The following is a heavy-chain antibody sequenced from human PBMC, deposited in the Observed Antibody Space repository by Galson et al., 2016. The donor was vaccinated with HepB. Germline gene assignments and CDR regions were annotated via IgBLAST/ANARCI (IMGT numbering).Heavy chain of an antibody. Sequence: SLRLSCAASGFTFNYFAMHWIRQAPGKGLEWVAIIYFDGKKKYYADSVKGRFTISRDNSNNTVSLQMDSLTPEDTAMYYCVRDGCSSSSCHLESWGQGILVTVSS. CDR1: GFTFNYFA. D-gene: IGHD2-2*01. CDR3: VRDGCSSSSCHLES. V-gene: IGHV3-30*14. J-gene: IGHJ4*02. CDR2: IYFDGKKK.